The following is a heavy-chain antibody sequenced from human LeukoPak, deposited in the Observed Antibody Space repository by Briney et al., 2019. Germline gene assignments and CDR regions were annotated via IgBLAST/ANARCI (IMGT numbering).Heavy chain of an antibody. V-gene: IGHV4-39*01. J-gene: IGHJ4*02. CDR1: GGSISSSSYY. CDR2: IYYSGST. Sequence: SQTLSLTCTVSGGSISSSSYYWGWIRQPPGKGLEWIGSIYYSGSTYYNPSLKSRVTISVDTSKNQFSLKLSSVTAADTAVYYCARFSYGDYGSFDYWGQGTLVTVSS. D-gene: IGHD4-17*01. CDR3: ARFSYGDYGSFDY.